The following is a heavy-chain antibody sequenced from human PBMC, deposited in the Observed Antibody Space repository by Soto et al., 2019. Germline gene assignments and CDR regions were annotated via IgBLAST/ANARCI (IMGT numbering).Heavy chain of an antibody. CDR3: ARGWYSGYGGEYYFDY. V-gene: IGHV4-34*01. CDR2: INHSGST. D-gene: IGHD5-12*01. Sequence: QVQLQQWGAGLLKPSETLSLTCAVYGGSFSGYYWSWIRQPPGKGLEWIGEINHSGSTNYNPSLKSRVTISVDTSKNQFSLKLSSVTAADTAVYYCARGWYSGYGGEYYFDYWGQGTLVTVSS. CDR1: GGSFSGYY. J-gene: IGHJ4*02.